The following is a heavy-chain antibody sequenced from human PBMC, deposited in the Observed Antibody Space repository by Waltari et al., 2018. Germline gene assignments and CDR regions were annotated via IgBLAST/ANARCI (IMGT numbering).Heavy chain of an antibody. CDR3: ARVNSGSYSRLDP. CDR1: GGTFSSYA. CDR2: IIPILGIA. V-gene: IGHV1-69*04. J-gene: IGHJ5*02. Sequence: QVQLVQSGAEVKKPGSSVKVSCKASGGTFSSYAISWVRQAPGQGLEWMGGIIPILGIANDAQKFQGRVTMTADESTSTAYMELSSLRSEDTAVYYCARVNSGSYSRLDPWGQGTLVTVSS. D-gene: IGHD1-26*01.